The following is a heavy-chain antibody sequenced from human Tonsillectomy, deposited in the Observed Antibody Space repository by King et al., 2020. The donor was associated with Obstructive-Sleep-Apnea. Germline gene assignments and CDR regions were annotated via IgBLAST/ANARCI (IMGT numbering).Heavy chain of an antibody. V-gene: IGHV3-48*04. CDR2: ISSDSSIT. Sequence: VQLVESGGGLVQPGGSLRLSCGASGFTFSTYSMNWVRQAPGKGLEWFSYISSDSSITYYAGSAKGRFTLSSDNAKNSLYLKMNSLRAEDTAMYYCARDYISGTYYYYYGMEVWGQGTTVTVSS. CDR3: ARDYISGTYYYYYGMEV. D-gene: IGHD3-10*01. CDR1: GFTFSTYS. J-gene: IGHJ6*02.